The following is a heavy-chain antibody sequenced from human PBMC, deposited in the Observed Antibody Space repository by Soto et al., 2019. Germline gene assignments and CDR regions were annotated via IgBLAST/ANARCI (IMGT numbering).Heavy chain of an antibody. CDR3: ARDRTPVVVVAATPGEGAYYMDV. CDR1: GFTVSSNY. J-gene: IGHJ6*03. CDR2: IYSGGST. D-gene: IGHD2-15*01. V-gene: IGHV3-66*01. Sequence: GGSLILSCAASGFTVSSNYVSWVRQAPGKGLEWVSFIYSGGSTYYADSVKGRFTISRDNSKNTLYLQMNSLRAEDTAVYYCARDRTPVVVVAATPGEGAYYMDVWGKGTTVTVSS.